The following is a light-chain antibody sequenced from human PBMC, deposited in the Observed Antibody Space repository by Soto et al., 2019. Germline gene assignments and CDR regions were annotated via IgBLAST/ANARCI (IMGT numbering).Light chain of an antibody. Sequence: DIPLTQSPSSVSASVGDRVTITCRASQGVSGWLAWYQQKPGKAPKLLVYATSSLQSGVPSRFSGGGSETDFTLTIRSLEPEDFTTYYCEQANTFPWTLGPGTKVEIK. J-gene: IGKJ1*01. CDR2: ATS. V-gene: IGKV1-12*02. CDR1: QGVSGW. CDR3: EQANTFPWT.